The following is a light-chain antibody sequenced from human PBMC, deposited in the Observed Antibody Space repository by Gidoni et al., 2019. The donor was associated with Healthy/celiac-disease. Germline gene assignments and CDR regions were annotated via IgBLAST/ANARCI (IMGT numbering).Light chain of an antibody. CDR1: QSISSY. CDR3: QQSYSTPRT. J-gene: IGKJ4*01. CDR2: AAS. V-gene: IGKV1-39*01. Sequence: DIQMTQSPSSLSASVGDRVTITCRASQSISSYLNWYQQKPGKAPKLLIYAASSLQSGVPSRFSDSGSWTDFTLTISSLQPEDFATYYCQQSYSTPRTFXGXTKVEIK.